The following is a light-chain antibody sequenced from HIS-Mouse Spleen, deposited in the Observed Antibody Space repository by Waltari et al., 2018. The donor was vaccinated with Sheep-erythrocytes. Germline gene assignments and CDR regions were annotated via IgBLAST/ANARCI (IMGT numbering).Light chain of an antibody. CDR2: DVS. CDR3: CSYAGSYNHV. J-gene: IGLJ1*01. V-gene: IGLV2-11*01. Sequence: QSALTQPASVSGSPGQSITISCTGTSSYVGGYNYVSWYQQPPGKAPKLMIYDVSKRPSGVPDRFSGSKSGNTASLTISGLQAEDDADYYCCSYAGSYNHVFATGTKVTVL. CDR1: SSYVGGYNY.